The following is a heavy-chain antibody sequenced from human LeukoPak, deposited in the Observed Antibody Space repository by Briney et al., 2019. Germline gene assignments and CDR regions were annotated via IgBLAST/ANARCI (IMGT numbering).Heavy chain of an antibody. CDR2: INSDGSST. CDR1: GFTFSSYW. V-gene: IGHV3-74*01. J-gene: IGHJ4*02. CDR3: VRDISGYYFDY. Sequence: TGGSLRLSCAASGFTFSSYWMHWVRQAPGKGLVWVSHINSDGSSTSYADSVKGRFTISRDNAKNSLYLQMNSLRAEDTALYYCVRDISGYYFDYWGQGTLVTVSS. D-gene: IGHD3-22*01.